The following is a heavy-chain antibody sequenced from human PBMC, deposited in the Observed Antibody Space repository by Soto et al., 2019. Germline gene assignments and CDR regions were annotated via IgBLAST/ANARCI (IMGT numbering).Heavy chain of an antibody. CDR3: ARGTTARTGIDARGGTRLLDP. Sequence: GGSLRFSCAASGFTFSSYAMHWVRQAPGKGLEWVAVISYDGSNKYYADSVKGRFTISRDNSKNTLYLQMNSLRAEDTAVYYCARGTTARTGIDARGGTRLLDPWGQGTLVTVSS. J-gene: IGHJ5*02. D-gene: IGHD1-1*01. V-gene: IGHV3-30-3*01. CDR2: ISYDGSNK. CDR1: GFTFSSYA.